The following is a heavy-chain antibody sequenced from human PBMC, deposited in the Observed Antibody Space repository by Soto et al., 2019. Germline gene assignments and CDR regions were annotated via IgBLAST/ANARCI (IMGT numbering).Heavy chain of an antibody. J-gene: IGHJ6*02. Sequence: SETLSLTCTVSGGSISSGDYYWSWIRQPPGKGLVWIGYIYYSGSTYYNPSLKSRVTISVDTSKNQFSLKLSSVTAADTAVYYCARDRMVRGVITRYYYYGMDVWGQGTTVTVSS. D-gene: IGHD3-10*01. V-gene: IGHV4-30-4*01. CDR2: IYYSGST. CDR3: ARDRMVRGVITRYYYYGMDV. CDR1: GGSISSGDYY.